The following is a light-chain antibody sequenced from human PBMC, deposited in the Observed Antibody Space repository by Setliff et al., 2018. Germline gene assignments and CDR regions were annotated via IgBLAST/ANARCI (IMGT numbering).Light chain of an antibody. V-gene: IGLV2-8*01. J-gene: IGLJ1*01. CDR2: DVT. Sequence: QSVLTQPPSASGSPGQSVTISCTGTSNDVWGHNYVSWYQQHPGKAPQLIIYDVTKRPSGVPDRFSGSKSGNTASLTVSGLQAEDEADYYCSSYAGSNIFLFGTGTKVTVL. CDR1: SNDVWGHNY. CDR3: SSYAGSNIFL.